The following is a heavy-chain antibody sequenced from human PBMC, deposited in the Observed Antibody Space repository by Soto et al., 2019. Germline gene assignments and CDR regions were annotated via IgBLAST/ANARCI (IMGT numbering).Heavy chain of an antibody. Sequence: SETLSLTCAVSGGSISSSNWWSWVRQPPGKGLEWIGEIYHSGSTNYNPSLKSRVTISVDKSKNQFSLKLSSVPAADTAVYYCARGSDNWNDQFDYWGQGTLVTVSS. V-gene: IGHV4-4*02. D-gene: IGHD1-20*01. CDR1: GGSISSSNW. J-gene: IGHJ4*02. CDR2: IYHSGST. CDR3: ARGSDNWNDQFDY.